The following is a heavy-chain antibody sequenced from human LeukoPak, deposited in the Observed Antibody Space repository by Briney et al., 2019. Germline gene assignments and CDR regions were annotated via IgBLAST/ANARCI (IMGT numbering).Heavy chain of an antibody. Sequence: GGSLRLSCAASGFTFSSYAMSWVRQAPGKGLEWVSSISSSSSYIYYADSVKGRFTISRDNAKNSLYLQMNSLRAEDTAVYYCARDIVDSGYVNWGQGTLVTVSS. J-gene: IGHJ4*02. CDR3: ARDIVDSGYVN. D-gene: IGHD5-12*01. V-gene: IGHV3-21*01. CDR1: GFTFSSYA. CDR2: ISSSSSYI.